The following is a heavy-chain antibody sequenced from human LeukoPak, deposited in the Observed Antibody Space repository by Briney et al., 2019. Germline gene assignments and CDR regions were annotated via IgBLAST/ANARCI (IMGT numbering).Heavy chain of an antibody. CDR3: AKDRLDSGYESPGLDY. J-gene: IGHJ4*02. CDR2: INSDGRLT. Sequence: GGSLRLSCAASGFTFSNYWMHWVRQGPGKGLVWVSRINSDGRLTSYADSVKGRFTISRDNSKNTLYLQMNSLRAEDTAVYYCAKDRLDSGYESPGLDYWGQGTLVTVSS. D-gene: IGHD5-12*01. CDR1: GFTFSNYW. V-gene: IGHV3-74*01.